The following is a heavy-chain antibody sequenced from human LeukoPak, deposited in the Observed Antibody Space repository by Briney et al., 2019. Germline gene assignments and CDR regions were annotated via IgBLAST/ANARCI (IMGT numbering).Heavy chain of an antibody. CDR1: GFTFSDYY. D-gene: IGHD3-22*01. V-gene: IGHV3-11*01. CDR2: ISSSGSTI. CDR3: ARVVLGSSGYAQH. Sequence: PGGSLRLSCAASGFTFSDYYMSWIRQASGNGLEWVSYISSSGSTIYYADSVKGRFTISRDNAKNSLYLQMNSLRAEDTAVYYCARVVLGSSGYAQHWGQGTLVTVSS. J-gene: IGHJ1*01.